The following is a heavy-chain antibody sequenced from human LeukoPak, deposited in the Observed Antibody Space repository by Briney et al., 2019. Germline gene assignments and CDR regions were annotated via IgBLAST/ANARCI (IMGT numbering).Heavy chain of an antibody. D-gene: IGHD3-10*01. CDR3: ARDFRGLNDAFDI. V-gene: IGHV3-21*01. CDR2: ISSSSSYI. Sequence: GGSLRLSCAASGFTFSSYGMNWVRQAPGKGLEWVSSISSSSSYIYYADSVKGRFTISRDNAKNSLYLQMNSLRAEDTAVYYCARDFRGLNDAFDIWGQGTMVTVSS. J-gene: IGHJ3*02. CDR1: GFTFSSYG.